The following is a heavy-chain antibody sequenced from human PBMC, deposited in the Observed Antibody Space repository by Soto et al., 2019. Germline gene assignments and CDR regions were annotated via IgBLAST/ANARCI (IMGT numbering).Heavy chain of an antibody. D-gene: IGHD5-18*01. CDR3: AREWGGYSYGYFFDY. CDR2: IYSGGST. CDR1: GFTVSSNY. V-gene: IGHV3-53*01. Sequence: GSLRLSCAASGFTVSSNYMSWVRQAPGKGLEWVSVIYSGGSTYYADSVKGRFTISRDNSKNTLYLQMNSLRAEDTAVYYCAREWGGYSYGYFFDYWGQGTLVTVSS. J-gene: IGHJ4*02.